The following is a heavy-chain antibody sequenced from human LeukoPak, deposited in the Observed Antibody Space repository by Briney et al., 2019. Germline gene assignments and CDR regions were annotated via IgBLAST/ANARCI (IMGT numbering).Heavy chain of an antibody. D-gene: IGHD3/OR15-3a*01. V-gene: IGHV1-2*02. CDR2: INPNSGGT. CDR3: ARGDWTRNAFDI. J-gene: IGHJ3*02. CDR1: GYTFTGYY. Sequence: VASVKVSFKASGYTFTGYYMHWVRQAPGQGLEWMGWINPNSGGTNYAQKFQGRVTMTRDTSISTAYMELSRLRSDDTAVYYCARGDWTRNAFDIWGQGTMVTVSS.